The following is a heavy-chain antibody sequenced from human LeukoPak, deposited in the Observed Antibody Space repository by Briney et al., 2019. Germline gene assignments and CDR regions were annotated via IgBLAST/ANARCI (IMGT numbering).Heavy chain of an antibody. CDR1: GFTFSSNW. CDR3: ARGKSDYGDYYFDY. V-gene: IGHV3-7*04. Sequence: GGSLRLSCAASGFTFSSNWMSWVRQAPGKGLEWVANIKQDGTEKYYVDSVKGRFTISRDNAKNSLYLQMNSLRAEDTAVYHCARGKSDYGDYYFDYWGPGTLVTVSS. D-gene: IGHD4-17*01. CDR2: IKQDGTEK. J-gene: IGHJ4*02.